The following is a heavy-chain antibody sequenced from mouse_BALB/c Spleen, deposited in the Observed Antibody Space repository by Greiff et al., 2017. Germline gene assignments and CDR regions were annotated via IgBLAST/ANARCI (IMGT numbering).Heavy chain of an antibody. V-gene: IGHV5-6-3*01. D-gene: IGHD3-2*02. CDR3: ARGGSSWFAY. J-gene: IGHJ3*01. CDR1: GFTFSSYG. CDR2: INSNGGST. Sequence: DVKLVESGGGLVQPGGSLKLSCAASGFTFSSYGMSWVRQTPDKRLELVATINSNGGSTYYPASVKGRFTISRDNAKNTLYLQMSSLKSEDTAMYYCARGGSSWFAYWGQGTLVTVSA.